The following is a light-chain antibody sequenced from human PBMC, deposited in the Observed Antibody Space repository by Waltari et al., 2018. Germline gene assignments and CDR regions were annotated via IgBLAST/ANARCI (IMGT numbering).Light chain of an antibody. V-gene: IGKV3-15*01. CDR3: QQYQNWPPLVT. CDR2: GAS. CDR1: QNINSN. Sequence: EIVLTQSPATLSVSPGDGATLSCRASQNINSNLAWYQVRPGQAPRLLISGASTRATHSPARFSGRGSGTEFTLTISSLQSEDFGVYYCQQYQNWPPLVTFGQGTRLEI. J-gene: IGKJ5*01.